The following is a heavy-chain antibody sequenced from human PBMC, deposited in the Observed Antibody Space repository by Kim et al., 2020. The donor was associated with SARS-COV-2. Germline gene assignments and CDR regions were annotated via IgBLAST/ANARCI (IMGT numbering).Heavy chain of an antibody. CDR2: IRSKAYGGTT. CDR1: TLTFGDYS. Sequence: GGSLRLSCTAFTLTFGDYSMSWVRQAPGKGLEWVGFIRSKAYGGTTEYAASVKGRFTISRDDSKSVAYLQMNSLKTEDTAVYYCTRDQFYYDNSGGGSAFDIWGQGTMVTVSS. D-gene: IGHD3-22*01. V-gene: IGHV3-49*04. CDR3: TRDQFYYDNSGGGSAFDI. J-gene: IGHJ3*02.